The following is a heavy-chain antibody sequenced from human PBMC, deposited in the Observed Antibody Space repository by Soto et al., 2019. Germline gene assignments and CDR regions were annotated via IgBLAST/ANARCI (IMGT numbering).Heavy chain of an antibody. J-gene: IGHJ4*02. Sequence: PSDTLSLSCTVSGGSISSGGYYWSWIRQHPGKGLEWIGYIYYSGSTYYNPSLKSRVTISVDTSKNQFSLKLSSVTAADTAVYYCARASNWNYVYFDYWGQGTLVTVSS. V-gene: IGHV4-31*03. CDR2: IYYSGST. D-gene: IGHD1-7*01. CDR1: GGSISSGGYY. CDR3: ARASNWNYVYFDY.